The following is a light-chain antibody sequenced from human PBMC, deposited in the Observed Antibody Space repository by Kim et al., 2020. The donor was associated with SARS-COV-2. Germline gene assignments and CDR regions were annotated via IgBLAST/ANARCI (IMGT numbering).Light chain of an antibody. V-gene: IGLV9-49*01. CDR3: GADHGSGSNFVWV. CDR1: SGYSNDK. CDR2: VGTGGVVG. J-gene: IGLJ3*02. Sequence: CALSSGYSNDKVDWYQQRPGKGPRFVMRVGTGGVVGSKGDGIPDRFSVLGSGLNRYLTIKNIQEEDESDYHCGADHGSGSNFVWVFGGGTQLTVL.